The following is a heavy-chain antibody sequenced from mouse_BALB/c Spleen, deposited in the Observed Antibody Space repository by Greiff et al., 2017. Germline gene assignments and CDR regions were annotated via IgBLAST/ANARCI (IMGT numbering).Heavy chain of an antibody. D-gene: IGHD1-2*01. CDR2: ISYDGSN. V-gene: IGHV3-6*02. CDR1: GYSITSGYY. Sequence: VQLKESGPGLVKPSQSLSLTCSVTGYSITSGYYWNWIRQFPGNKLEWMGYISYDGSNNYNPSLKNRISITRDTSKNQFFLKLNSVTTEDTATYYCAREGVFITTASAWFAYWGQGTLVTVSA. J-gene: IGHJ3*01. CDR3: AREGVFITTASAWFAY.